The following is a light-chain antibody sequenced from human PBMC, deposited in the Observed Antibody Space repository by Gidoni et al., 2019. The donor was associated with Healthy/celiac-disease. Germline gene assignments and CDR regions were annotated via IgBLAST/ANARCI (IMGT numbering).Light chain of an antibody. CDR2: GAS. V-gene: IGKV3-15*01. CDR3: QQYNNWPPWT. Sequence: EIVMTQSPATLSVSPGERATLSCRASQSVSSNLAWYQQKPGQAPRNLIYGASTRATGIPARFSGSGSGTEFTLTISSLQSEDFAVYYCQQYNNWPPWTFGQXTKVEIK. J-gene: IGKJ1*01. CDR1: QSVSSN.